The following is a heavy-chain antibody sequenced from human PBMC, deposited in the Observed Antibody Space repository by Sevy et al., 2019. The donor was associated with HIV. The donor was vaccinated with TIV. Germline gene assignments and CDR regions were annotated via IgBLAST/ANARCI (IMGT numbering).Heavy chain of an antibody. CDR1: AFTFTDFY. CDR2: ISGLSNYK. Sequence: GGSLRLSCAASAFTFTDFYLNWVRQAPGKGLEWVSSISGLSNYKFYADSMKGRFTISRDNAENSIYLQMNSLRAEDTAVYFCARRGPSTVHDAFDIWGQGTMVTVSS. V-gene: IGHV3-21*01. D-gene: IGHD4-17*01. J-gene: IGHJ3*02. CDR3: ARRGPSTVHDAFDI.